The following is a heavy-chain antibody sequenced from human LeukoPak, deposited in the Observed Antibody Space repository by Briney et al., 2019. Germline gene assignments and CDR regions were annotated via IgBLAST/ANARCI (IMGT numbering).Heavy chain of an antibody. CDR3: ARGPNPTLQRAFDI. CDR1: GGSISSYY. J-gene: IGHJ3*02. Sequence: SETLPLTCTVSGGSISSYYWSWIRQPPGKGLEWIGYIYYSGSTNYNPSLKSRVTISVDTSKNQFSLKLSSVTAADTAVYYCARGPNPTLQRAFDIWGQGTMVTVSS. V-gene: IGHV4-59*01. CDR2: IYYSGST.